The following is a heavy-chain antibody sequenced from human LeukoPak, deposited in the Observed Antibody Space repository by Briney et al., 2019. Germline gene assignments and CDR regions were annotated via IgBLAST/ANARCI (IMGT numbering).Heavy chain of an antibody. D-gene: IGHD1-1*01. CDR3: TREIQLELYYYYYYMDV. CDR2: IRIKAYGGTT. CDR1: GFAFGVYA. Sequence: GGSLRLSCTVFGFAFGVYAMSWVRQGPGKGLGWGGFIRIKAYGGTTEYAASVKGRFTISRDDSKSIAYLQMNSLKTEDTAVYYCTREIQLELYYYYYYMDVWGKGTTVTISS. V-gene: IGHV3-49*04. J-gene: IGHJ6*03.